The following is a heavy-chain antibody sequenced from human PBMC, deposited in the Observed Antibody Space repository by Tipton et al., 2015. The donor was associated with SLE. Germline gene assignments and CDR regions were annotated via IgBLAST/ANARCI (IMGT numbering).Heavy chain of an antibody. V-gene: IGHV5-51*03. D-gene: IGHD4-17*01. Sequence: QSGPEVKKPGESLKISCKGSRYRFTSYWIGWVRQMPGKGLEWVGIIYPGDSDTRYSPSFQGQVTISADKSTSTAYLQWSSLKASDTAMYYCARPVGSGYGDYSYWGQGTLVTVSS. CDR3: ARPVGSGYGDYSY. CDR2: IYPGDSDT. CDR1: RYRFTSYW. J-gene: IGHJ4*02.